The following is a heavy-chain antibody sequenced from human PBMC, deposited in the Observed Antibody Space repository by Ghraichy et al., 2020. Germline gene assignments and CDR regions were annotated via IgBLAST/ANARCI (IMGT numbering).Heavy chain of an antibody. D-gene: IGHD6-19*01. CDR1: GFIFSSYW. V-gene: IGHV3-7*03. Sequence: GGSLRLSCAASGFIFSSYWMSWVRQAPGKGLEWVASINQDGSGKYHVDSVKGRFTISRDNAKNSLYLQMSSLRADDTAVYYCSRETWEYTSGWYGGVDCWGQGTLVTVSS. CDR3: SRETWEYTSGWYGGVDC. J-gene: IGHJ4*02. CDR2: INQDGSGK.